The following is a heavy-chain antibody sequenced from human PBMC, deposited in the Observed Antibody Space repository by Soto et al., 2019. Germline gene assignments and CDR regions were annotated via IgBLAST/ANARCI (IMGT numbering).Heavy chain of an antibody. V-gene: IGHV4-30-4*01. CDR3: ASKPIPDRRQLLHYYYGMDV. Sequence: SETLSLTCSVSGGSISSGYYYWSWIRQPPGKGLEWIGNIYYSGNTYYNPSLKSRLIISIDTSKNQFSLKVGSVTAADTAVYYCASKPIPDRRQLLHYYYGMDVWGQGTTVT. D-gene: IGHD2-2*01. J-gene: IGHJ6*02. CDR2: IYYSGNT. CDR1: GGSISSGYYY.